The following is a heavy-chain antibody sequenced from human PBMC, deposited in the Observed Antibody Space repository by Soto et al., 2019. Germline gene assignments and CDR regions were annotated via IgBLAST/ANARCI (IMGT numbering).Heavy chain of an antibody. Sequence: SETLSLTCAVYGGSFSGYYWSWIRQPPGKGLEWIGEINHSGSTNYNPSLKSRVTISVDTSKNQFSLKLSSVTAADTAVYYCARAKGYCSGGSCTGRFDYWGQGTLVTVSS. J-gene: IGHJ4*02. CDR2: INHSGST. V-gene: IGHV4-34*01. D-gene: IGHD2-15*01. CDR3: ARAKGYCSGGSCTGRFDY. CDR1: GGSFSGYY.